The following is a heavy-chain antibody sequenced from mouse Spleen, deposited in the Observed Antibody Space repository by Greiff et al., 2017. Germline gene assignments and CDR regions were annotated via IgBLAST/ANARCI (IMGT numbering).Heavy chain of an antibody. Sequence: EVHLVESGGGLVKPGGSLKLSCAASGFTFSSYAMSWVRQTPEKRLEWVATISDGGSYTYYPDNVKGRFTISRDNAKNNLYLQMSHLKSEDTAMYYCARGYGNYYFDYWGQGTTLTVSS. CDR3: ARGYGNYYFDY. J-gene: IGHJ2*01. V-gene: IGHV5-4*01. CDR1: GFTFSSYA. CDR2: ISDGGSYT. D-gene: IGHD2-10*02.